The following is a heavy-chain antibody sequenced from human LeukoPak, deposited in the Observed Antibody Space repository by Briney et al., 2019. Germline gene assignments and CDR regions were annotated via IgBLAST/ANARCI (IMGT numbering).Heavy chain of an antibody. V-gene: IGHV4-34*01. Sequence: SETLSLTCAVYGGSFSGYYWSWIRQPPGKGLEWIGEINHSGSTNYNPSLKSRVTISVDTSKNQFSLKLSSVTAADTAVYYCARAWDQRANWFDPWGQGTLVTVSP. CDR2: INHSGST. D-gene: IGHD1-26*01. J-gene: IGHJ5*02. CDR1: GGSFSGYY. CDR3: ARAWDQRANWFDP.